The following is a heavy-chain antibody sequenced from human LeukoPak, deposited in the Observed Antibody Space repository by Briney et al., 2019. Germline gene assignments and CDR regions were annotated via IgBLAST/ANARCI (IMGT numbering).Heavy chain of an antibody. CDR3: ATEAPRNYYFDY. Sequence: ASVKVSCKASENTFTYYHIHWVRQVPGQGVEWMGAVYATGGSTLNTQNFQGRVTMTRDTSTGTVYMELSSLRFEDTAMYYCATEAPRNYYFDYWGQGVLVTVSS. CDR2: VYATGGST. J-gene: IGHJ4*02. CDR1: ENTFTYYH. V-gene: IGHV1-46*01.